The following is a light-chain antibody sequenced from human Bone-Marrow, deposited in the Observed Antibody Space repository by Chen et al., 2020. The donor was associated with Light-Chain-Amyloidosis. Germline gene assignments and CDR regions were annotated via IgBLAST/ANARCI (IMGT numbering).Light chain of an antibody. CDR3: YSAVSSGNDRGV. CDR2: EDN. CDR1: TLSKKY. Sequence: SFDLAQPPSVSVSPGQTARITCSGDTLSKKYAYWFQQKSGQAPVVVIYEDNKRPSGVPERFGGSTSGTMATWTIGGAQVEDEADYYCYSAVSSGNDRGVFGGGTKLTGL. V-gene: IGLV3-10*01. J-gene: IGLJ3*02.